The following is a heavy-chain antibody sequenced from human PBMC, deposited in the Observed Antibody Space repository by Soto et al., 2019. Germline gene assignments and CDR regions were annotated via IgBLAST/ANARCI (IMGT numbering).Heavy chain of an antibody. J-gene: IGHJ6*02. CDR1: GFTFSSYW. CDR3: ARGPVDTAMAYYYYYYGMDV. V-gene: IGHV3-74*01. Sequence: PGGCLRLSCAASGFTFSSYWMHWVRQAPGKGLVWVSRINSDGSSTSYADSVKGRFTISRDNAKNTLYLQMNSLRAEDTAVYYCARGPVDTAMAYYYYYYGMDVWRQGTTVTVSS. CDR2: INSDGSST. D-gene: IGHD5-18*01.